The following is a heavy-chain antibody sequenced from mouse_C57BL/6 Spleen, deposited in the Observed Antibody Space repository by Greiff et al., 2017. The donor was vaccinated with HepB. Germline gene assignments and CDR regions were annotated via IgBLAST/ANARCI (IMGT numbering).Heavy chain of an antibody. Sequence: EVHLVESGGGLVKPGGSLKLSCAASGFTFSDYGMHWVRQAPEKGLEWVAYISSGSSTIYYADTVKGRFTISRDNAKNTLFLQMTSLRSADTAMYYCASPQTYYSNSYAMDYWGQGTSVTVSS. CDR2: ISSGSSTI. V-gene: IGHV5-17*01. CDR3: ASPQTYYSNSYAMDY. D-gene: IGHD2-5*01. J-gene: IGHJ4*01. CDR1: GFTFSDYG.